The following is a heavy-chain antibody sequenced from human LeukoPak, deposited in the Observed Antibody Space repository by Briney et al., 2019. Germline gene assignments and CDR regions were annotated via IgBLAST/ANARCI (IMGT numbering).Heavy chain of an antibody. Sequence: ASVKVSCKASGYTFTSHGISWVRQAPGQGLEWMGWISAYNGNTNYAQKLQGRVTMTTDTSTSTAYMELRSLRSDDTAVYYCARDRVSYYDFWSGYYTSGGYYYIDVWGKGTTVTISS. CDR3: ARDRVSYYDFWSGYYTSGGYYYIDV. D-gene: IGHD3-3*01. J-gene: IGHJ6*03. CDR1: GYTFTSHG. V-gene: IGHV1-18*01. CDR2: ISAYNGNT.